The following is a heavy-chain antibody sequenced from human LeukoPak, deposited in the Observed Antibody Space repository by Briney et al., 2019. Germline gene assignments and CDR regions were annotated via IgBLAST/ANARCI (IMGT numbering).Heavy chain of an antibody. CDR2: ISSSGSYT. J-gene: IGHJ4*02. CDR1: GFTFSSYN. CDR3: ARGSAVAGPPDDY. Sequence: GGSLRLSCAASGFTFSSYNMNWVRQAPGKGLEWVSFISSSGSYTYYADSVKGRFTISRDNAKNSLYLQMNSLRAEDTAVYYCARGSAVAGPPDDYWGQGTLVTVSS. V-gene: IGHV3-21*06. D-gene: IGHD6-19*01.